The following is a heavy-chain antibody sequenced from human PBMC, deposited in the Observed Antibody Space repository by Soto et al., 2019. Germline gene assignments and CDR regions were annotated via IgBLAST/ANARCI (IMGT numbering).Heavy chain of an antibody. CDR2: IDPSDSYT. CDR1: GYSFTSYW. CDR3: ARERVTAVGDDWFDP. D-gene: IGHD2-2*01. Sequence: GESLKISCQGSGYSFTSYWISWVRQMPGKGLEWMGRIDPSDSYTNYSPSFQGHVTISADKSISTAYLQWSSLKASDTAMYYCARERVTAVGDDWFDPWGQGTLVTVSS. J-gene: IGHJ5*02. V-gene: IGHV5-10-1*01.